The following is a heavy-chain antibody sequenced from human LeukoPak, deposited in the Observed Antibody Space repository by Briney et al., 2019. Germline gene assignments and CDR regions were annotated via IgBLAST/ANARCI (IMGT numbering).Heavy chain of an antibody. J-gene: IGHJ3*02. V-gene: IGHV3-20*04. CDR1: GFTFEDYA. CDR3: ASDRRSDSSGYAFDI. Sequence: GGALRLSCVASGFTFEDYAMRWVRRAPGKGLEWVSDINWNGDNTVYADSVKGRFTISRDNAKNSLYLQMNSLGAEDTAFYYCASDRRSDSSGYAFDIWGQGTMVTVSS. CDR2: INWNGDNT. D-gene: IGHD3-22*01.